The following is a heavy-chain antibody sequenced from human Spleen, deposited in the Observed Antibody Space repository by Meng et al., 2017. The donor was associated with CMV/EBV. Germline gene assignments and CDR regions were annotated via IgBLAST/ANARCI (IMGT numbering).Heavy chain of an antibody. J-gene: IGHJ5*02. Sequence: GGSLRLSCAASGFAFSRYSVTWVRQAPGKGLEWVSFISPDSDYIYYADSVKGRFTISRDNAKNSLYLQMNSLRAEDTAVYYCARGGPWYGSGINWFDPWGQGTLVTVSS. CDR2: ISPDSDYI. V-gene: IGHV3-21*04. D-gene: IGHD3-10*01. CDR3: ARGGPWYGSGINWFDP. CDR1: GFAFSRYS.